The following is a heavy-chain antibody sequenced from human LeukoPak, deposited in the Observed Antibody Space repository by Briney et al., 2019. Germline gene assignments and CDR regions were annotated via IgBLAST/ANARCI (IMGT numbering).Heavy chain of an antibody. CDR3: ARGGDYRFDY. CDR1: GGSISSGSW. CDR2: IHHSGST. J-gene: IGHJ4*02. Sequence: KPSETLSLTCTVSGGSISSGSWWGWIRQPPGKGLEWIGEIHHSGSTNYNPSLKSRVTLSVDKSKNQLSLRLTSVTAADTAVYYCARGGDYRFDYWGQGTLVTVSS. V-gene: IGHV4-4*02. D-gene: IGHD4-17*01.